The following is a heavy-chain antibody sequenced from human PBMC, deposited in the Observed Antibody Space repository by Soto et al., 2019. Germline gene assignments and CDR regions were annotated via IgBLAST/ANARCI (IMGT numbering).Heavy chain of an antibody. Sequence: SETLSLTCSVSDYSIRGSTYLWNWIRQSPGKGLEWIGSIHYNGNTYYYPSLKSRVTMSVDTSKSQFSLKLNSVTAADTAVYYCARLGGYYQALDSWGQGTLVTVSS. CDR1: DYSIRGSTYL. CDR3: ARLGGYYQALDS. J-gene: IGHJ4*02. CDR2: IHYNGNT. V-gene: IGHV4-39*01. D-gene: IGHD3-3*01.